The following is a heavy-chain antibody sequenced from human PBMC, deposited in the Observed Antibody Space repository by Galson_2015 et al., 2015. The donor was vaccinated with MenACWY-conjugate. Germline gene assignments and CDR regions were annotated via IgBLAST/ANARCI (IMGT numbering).Heavy chain of an antibody. J-gene: IGHJ2*01. D-gene: IGHD5-12*01. Sequence: SLRLSCAASGFTFSNYAMSWVRHAPGKGLEWVSAISGGGGSTYYADSVKGRFTISRDNSKNTLYLQMNSLRAEDTAVYYCAKDPYDSYWYFDLWGRGTLVTVSS. CDR2: ISGGGGST. V-gene: IGHV3-23*01. CDR3: AKDPYDSYWYFDL. CDR1: GFTFSNYA.